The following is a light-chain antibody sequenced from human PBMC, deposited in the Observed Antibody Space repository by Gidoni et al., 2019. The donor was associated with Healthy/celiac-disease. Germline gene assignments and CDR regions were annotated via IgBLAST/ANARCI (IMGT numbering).Light chain of an antibody. CDR3: QKYGSSHS. CDR2: GAS. CDR1: QSVSSSY. J-gene: IGKJ4*01. Sequence: DIVLTQSPGPLSLSPGERATLSGRASQSVSSSYLAWYQQKPGQAPRLLIYGASSRATGIPDRISGSGSGTDITITISRLEPEDFAVYYCQKYGSSHSFGGGTKVEIK. V-gene: IGKV3-20*01.